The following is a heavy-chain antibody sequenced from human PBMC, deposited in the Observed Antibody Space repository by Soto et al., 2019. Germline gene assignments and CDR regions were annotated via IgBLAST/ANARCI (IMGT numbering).Heavy chain of an antibody. CDR2: ISSSSSTI. V-gene: IGHV3-48*02. D-gene: IGHD6-13*01. CDR1: GFTFSSYS. CDR3: ATSGSWYLNWFFAL. J-gene: IGHJ2*01. Sequence: EVQLVESGGGLVQPGGSLRLSCAASGFTFSSYSMNWVRQAPGKGLEWVSYISSSSSTIYYADSLKGRFTISRDNAKNSLYLQMNSLRDEDTAVYYCATSGSWYLNWFFALWGRGPLVTVSS.